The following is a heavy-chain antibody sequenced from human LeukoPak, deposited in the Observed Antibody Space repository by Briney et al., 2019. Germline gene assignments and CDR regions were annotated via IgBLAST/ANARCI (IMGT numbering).Heavy chain of an antibody. D-gene: IGHD6-6*01. Sequence: ASVKVSCKASGYTFTSYGISWVRQAPGQGLEWMGWISAHNGNTNYAQNLRGRVTMTTETSTSTAYMELRSLRSDDTAVYYCAGSGSSSDSASDYWGQGTLVTVSS. J-gene: IGHJ4*02. CDR3: AGSGSSSDSASDY. V-gene: IGHV1-18*01. CDR2: ISAHNGNT. CDR1: GYTFTSYG.